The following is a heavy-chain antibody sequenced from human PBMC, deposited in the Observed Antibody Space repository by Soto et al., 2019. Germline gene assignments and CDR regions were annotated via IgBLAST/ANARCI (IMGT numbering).Heavy chain of an antibody. CDR1: GYTFTSYY. V-gene: IGHV1-46*01. CDR3: ARGYYDLYP. J-gene: IGHJ5*02. CDR2: INPSGGSA. D-gene: IGHD3-22*01. Sequence: QVQLVQSGAEVKKPGASVKISCKASGYTFTSYYMHWMRQAPGQRLEWLEIINPSGGSANYAQKFQGRVTMTRDTSTSTVYMELSSLRSEDTAVYYCARGYYDLYPWGQGTLVTVSS.